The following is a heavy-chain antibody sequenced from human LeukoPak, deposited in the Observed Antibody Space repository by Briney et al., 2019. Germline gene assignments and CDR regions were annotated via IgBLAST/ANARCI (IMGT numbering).Heavy chain of an antibody. CDR1: GGSISSGSYY. CDR2: INTSGNT. J-gene: IGHJ5*02. CDR3: ARDWAHGISGTTWWFDP. D-gene: IGHD1-7*01. V-gene: IGHV4-61*02. Sequence: SETLSLTCVSGGSISSGSYYWTWIRQPAGKGLEWIGRINTSGNTNYNPSLKSRVTISVDTSKNQFSLKLTSVTAADTAVYYCARDWAHGISGTTWWFDPWGQGTLVTVSS.